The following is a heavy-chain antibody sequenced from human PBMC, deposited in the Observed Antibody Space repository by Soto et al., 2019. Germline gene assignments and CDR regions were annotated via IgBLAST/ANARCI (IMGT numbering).Heavy chain of an antibody. V-gene: IGHV1-8*01. Sequence: ASVKVSCKASGYSFTSLDINWVRQTTVQGLEWMGWMQPSSGRTGYAQKFQGRVTMTRDTSINTAYMELSSLTSDDTAFYYCARGVTAGVDYWGQGTLVTVSS. CDR3: ARGVTAGVDY. J-gene: IGHJ4*02. CDR2: MQPSSGRT. D-gene: IGHD1-26*01. CDR1: GYSFTSLD.